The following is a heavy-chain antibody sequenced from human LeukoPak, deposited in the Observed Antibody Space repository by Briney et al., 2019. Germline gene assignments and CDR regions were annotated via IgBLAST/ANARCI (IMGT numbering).Heavy chain of an antibody. Sequence: FHWVRQAPGQGLDWMGIITPTTGGANYAQKFQGRVAMTRDTSTSTVYMELSSLTSGDTAVYYCATSDSTTGNWFDPWGQGTRVSVSS. J-gene: IGHJ5*02. CDR2: ITPTTGGA. D-gene: IGHD2-21*01. V-gene: IGHV1-46*01. CDR3: ATSDSTTGNWFDP.